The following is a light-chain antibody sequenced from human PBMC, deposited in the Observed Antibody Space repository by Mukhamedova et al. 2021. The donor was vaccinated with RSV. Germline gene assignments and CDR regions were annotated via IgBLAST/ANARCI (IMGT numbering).Light chain of an antibody. J-gene: IGKJ1*01. V-gene: IGKV1-5*03. CDR2: KTS. Sequence: WYQRRVHGKAPKVLIYKTSNLGSGVPSRFSGSGSGTEFTLTISSLQPDDFASYYCEQYNSYPWMFGQGTKVEIK. CDR3: EQYNSYPWM.